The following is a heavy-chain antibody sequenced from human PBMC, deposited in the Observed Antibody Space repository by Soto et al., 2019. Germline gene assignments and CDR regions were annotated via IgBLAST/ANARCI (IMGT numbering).Heavy chain of an antibody. Sequence: QVQLVESGGGVVQPGRSLRLSCAASGFTFSSYGMHWVRQAPGKGLEWVAVISYDGSNKYYADSVKGRFTISRDNXXNTLYLQMNSLRAEDTAVYYCAKPYYDSSGYYHDYWGQGTLVTVSS. CDR2: ISYDGSNK. J-gene: IGHJ4*02. V-gene: IGHV3-30*18. CDR3: AKPYYDSSGYYHDY. D-gene: IGHD3-22*01. CDR1: GFTFSSYG.